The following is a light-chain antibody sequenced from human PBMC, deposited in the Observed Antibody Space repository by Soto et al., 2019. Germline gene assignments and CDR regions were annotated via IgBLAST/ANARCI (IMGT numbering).Light chain of an antibody. Sequence: DIVMTQSQDSLAVSLGERATINCKSSQSVLYRSNNKNYLAWYQQRPGQPPKLLIYWASTRESGVPDRFSGSGSGTDFTLTSTSLQAEDVAVYYWQQYESTPPTFGQGTKLEI. J-gene: IGKJ2*01. CDR1: QSVLYRSNNKNY. CDR3: QQYESTPPT. CDR2: WAS. V-gene: IGKV4-1*01.